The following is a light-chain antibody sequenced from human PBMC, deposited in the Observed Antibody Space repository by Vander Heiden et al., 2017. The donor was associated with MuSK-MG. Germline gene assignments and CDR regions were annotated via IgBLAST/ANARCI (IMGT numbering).Light chain of an antibody. CDR2: LND. J-gene: IGLJ2*01. Sequence: QSVLTQPPSASGTPGQRVTISCSGSSSNIGSNTVNWYQQVPGTAPKLLIFLNDQRPSGVPDRFSSSKSGTSASLAISGLQSDDEADYYCTAWDDTLNGHVVFGGGTKLTVL. V-gene: IGLV1-44*01. CDR3: TAWDDTLNGHVV. CDR1: SSNIGSNT.